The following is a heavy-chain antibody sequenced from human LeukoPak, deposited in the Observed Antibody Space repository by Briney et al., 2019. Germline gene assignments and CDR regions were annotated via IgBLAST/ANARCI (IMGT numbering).Heavy chain of an antibody. V-gene: IGHV1-2*02. CDR3: ARTGFYGDYVDY. CDR2: INPNSGGT. Sequence: ASVKVSCKASGYTFTGYYMHWVRQAPGQGLEWMGWINPNSGGTNYAQKFQGRVTMTRDTSISTAYMELSRLRSGDTAVYYCARTGFYGDYVDYWGQGTLVTVSS. D-gene: IGHD4-17*01. J-gene: IGHJ4*02. CDR1: GYTFTGYY.